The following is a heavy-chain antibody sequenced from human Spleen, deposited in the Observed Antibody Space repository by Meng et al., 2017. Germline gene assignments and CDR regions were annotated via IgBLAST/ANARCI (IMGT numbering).Heavy chain of an antibody. V-gene: IGHV4-4*02. D-gene: IGHD3-22*01. CDR3: ARDSSSGYGLYFNY. Sequence: QVQLQESGPGLVKPSETLSLTCPVSGGSISSSNWWTWVRQPPGKGLEWIGEIHHSGSTNHNPSLKSRVTISVDKSKNQLSLKLSSVTAADTAVYYCARDSSSGYGLYFNYWGLGTLVTVSS. J-gene: IGHJ4*02. CDR1: GGSISSSNW. CDR2: IHHSGST.